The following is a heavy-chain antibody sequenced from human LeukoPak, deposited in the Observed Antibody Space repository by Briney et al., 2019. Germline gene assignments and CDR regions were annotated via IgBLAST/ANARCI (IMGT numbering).Heavy chain of an antibody. CDR2: ISWNSGSI. D-gene: IGHD6-19*01. CDR3: AKDLYSSGWDPFDY. V-gene: IGHV3-9*01. J-gene: IGHJ4*02. Sequence: GGSLRLSCAACGFTFDDYAMHWVRQAPGKGLEWVSGISWNSGSIGYADSVKGRFTISRDNAKNSLYLQMNSLRAEDTALYYCAKDLYSSGWDPFDYWGQGTLVTVSS. CDR1: GFTFDDYA.